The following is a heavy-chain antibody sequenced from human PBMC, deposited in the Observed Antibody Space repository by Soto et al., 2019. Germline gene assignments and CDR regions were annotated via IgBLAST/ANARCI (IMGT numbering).Heavy chain of an antibody. CDR2: INSDGSST. V-gene: IGHV3-74*01. CDR1: GFTFSSYW. J-gene: IGHJ4*02. D-gene: IGHD1-1*01. CDR3: ARWGDNKVFAF. Sequence: GGSLRLSCAASGFTFSSYWMHWVRQAAGKGLVWVSRINSDGSSTSYADSVKGRFTISRDNAKNTLYLQMNSLRAEDTAVYYCARWGDNKVFAFWGQGTLVTVSS.